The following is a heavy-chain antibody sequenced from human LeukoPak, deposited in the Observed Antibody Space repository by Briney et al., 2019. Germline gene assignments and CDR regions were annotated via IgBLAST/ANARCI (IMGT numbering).Heavy chain of an antibody. V-gene: IGHV3-33*01. D-gene: IGHD4-17*01. Sequence: PGGSLRLSCAAPGFTLSSYGMHWVRQAPGKGLEWVALTWYDGSSTNYADSVEGRFTISRDNSKNTLYLQMSSLRAEDTAIYYCARGRGGNTGDSYFDYWGQGTLVTVSS. CDR2: TWYDGSST. CDR1: GFTLSSYG. CDR3: ARGRGGNTGDSYFDY. J-gene: IGHJ4*02.